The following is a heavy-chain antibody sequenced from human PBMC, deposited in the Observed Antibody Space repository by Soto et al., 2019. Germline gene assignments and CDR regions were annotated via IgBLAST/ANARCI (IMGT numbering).Heavy chain of an antibody. CDR2: IYYSGTT. J-gene: IGHJ5*02. D-gene: IGHD3-9*01. CDR3: ARYVNPYDTAVWFDP. Sequence: VQLQESGPGLVKPSETLSLTCTVSGGSTRNYFWSWLRQPPGTGLERIGCIYYSGTTNYTSSLKSRVTISLDTSKNQFSLGLRSVTAADTAMYYCARYVNPYDTAVWFDPWGQGTRGTVSS. V-gene: IGHV4-59*01. CDR1: GGSTRNYF.